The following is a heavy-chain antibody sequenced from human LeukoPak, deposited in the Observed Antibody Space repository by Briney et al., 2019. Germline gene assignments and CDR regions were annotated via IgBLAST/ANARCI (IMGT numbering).Heavy chain of an antibody. CDR2: IYYSGNT. Sequence: SETLSLTCTVSGGSISSGDYYWSWIRQPPGKGLEWIGYIYYSGNTHYNPSLKSRVTMSIDTSNNQFSLKLSSVTAADTAVYYCAREVAAYGTIFGTSADSWGQGTLVTVST. CDR3: AREVAAYGTIFGTSADS. V-gene: IGHV4-30-4*08. D-gene: IGHD3-3*01. CDR1: GGSISSGDYY. J-gene: IGHJ4*02.